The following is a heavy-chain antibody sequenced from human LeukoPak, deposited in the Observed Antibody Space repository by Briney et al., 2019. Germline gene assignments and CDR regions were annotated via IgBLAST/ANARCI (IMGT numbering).Heavy chain of an antibody. CDR1: GYTLTGYY. D-gene: IGHD2-2*01. CDR3: ARWNRCCSSTSCSYYFDY. CDR2: INPNSGGT. V-gene: IGHV1-2*04. Sequence: ASVKVSCKASGYTLTGYYMHWVRQAPGQGLEWMGWINPNSGGTNYAQKFQGWVTMTRDTSISTAYMELSRLRSDDTAVYYCARWNRCCSSTSCSYYFDYWGQGTLVTVSS. J-gene: IGHJ4*02.